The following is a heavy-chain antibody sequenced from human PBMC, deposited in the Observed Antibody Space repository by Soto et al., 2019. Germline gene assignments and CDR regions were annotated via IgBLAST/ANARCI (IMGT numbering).Heavy chain of an antibody. V-gene: IGHV1-18*04. D-gene: IGHD3-10*01. J-gene: IGHJ4*02. Sequence: QVQLMQSGAEVQKPGASVKVSCKASGYTLSNYGISWVRQAPGQGLEWMGWISAYNGNTKYAEKFQGRVTMTTDTSTSTAFMELTSLRSDDTAVYYCARDLGYGSGSYYPDYWGQGTLVTVSS. CDR2: ISAYNGNT. CDR1: GYTLSNYG. CDR3: ARDLGYGSGSYYPDY.